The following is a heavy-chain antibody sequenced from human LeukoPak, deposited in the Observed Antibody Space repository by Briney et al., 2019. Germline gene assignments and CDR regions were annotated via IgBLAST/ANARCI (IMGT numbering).Heavy chain of an antibody. CDR2: ISSRSSTI. CDR3: ARVPGTTYTYYYYYYYMDV. V-gene: IGHV3-48*04. CDR1: GFTFSSYS. Sequence: PGGSLRLSCAASGFTFSSYSMNWVRQAPGKGLEWVSYISSRSSTIYYADSVKGRFTISRDNAKNSLYLQMNSLRAEDTAVYYCARVPGTTYTYYYYYYYMDVWGKGTTVTVSS. J-gene: IGHJ6*03. D-gene: IGHD3-16*01.